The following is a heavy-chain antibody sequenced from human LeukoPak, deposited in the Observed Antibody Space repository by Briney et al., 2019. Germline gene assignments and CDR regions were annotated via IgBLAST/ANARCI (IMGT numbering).Heavy chain of an antibody. V-gene: IGHV1-2*06. D-gene: IGHD3-3*01. CDR1: GYTFTGYY. CDR2: INPNSGGT. Sequence: ASVKVSCKASGYTFTGYYMHWVRQAPGKGLECKGRINPNSGGTNYAQKFQGRVTMTRDTSISTAYMELSRLRSDDTAVYYCARAFADFWSGLVDYWGQGTLVTVSS. CDR3: ARAFADFWSGLVDY. J-gene: IGHJ4*02.